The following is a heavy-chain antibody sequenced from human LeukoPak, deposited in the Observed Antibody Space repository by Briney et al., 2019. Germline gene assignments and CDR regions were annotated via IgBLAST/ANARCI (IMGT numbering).Heavy chain of an antibody. D-gene: IGHD4/OR15-4a*01. CDR2: IIPIFGTA. J-gene: IGHJ3*02. CDR3: ARAGIWDYGPGGAFDI. V-gene: IGHV1-69*06. CDR1: GGTFSSYA. Sequence: SVKVSCKASGGTFSSYAISWVRQAPGQGLEWMGGIIPIFGTANYAQKFQGRVTITADKSTSTAYMELSSLRSEDTAVYYCARAGIWDYGPGGAFDIWGQGTMVTVSS.